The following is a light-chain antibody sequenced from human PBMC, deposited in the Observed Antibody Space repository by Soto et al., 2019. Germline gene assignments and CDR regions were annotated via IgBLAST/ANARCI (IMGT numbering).Light chain of an antibody. CDR1: QTVERW. V-gene: IGKV1-5*01. CDR3: QQYKDSMWT. Sequence: DIQMTQSPSTLSASVGDRVTITCRASQTVERWLAWYQQKPGKAPNLLISDVSSLERGVPSRFSGSGSATEFTLNISGLQPDDLENDYCQQYKDSMWTFGQGTKVESK. J-gene: IGKJ1*01. CDR2: DVS.